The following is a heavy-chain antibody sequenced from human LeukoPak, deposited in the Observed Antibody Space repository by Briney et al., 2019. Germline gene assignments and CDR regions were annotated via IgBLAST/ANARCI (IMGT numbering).Heavy chain of an antibody. Sequence: SETLSLTCTVSGGSMTSYYWSWIRQPPGKGLEWIGYIYYRGSTNYNPSLKTRVSMSVDTSKKQFSLKLNSVTAADTAVYFCVRSETIWYYFDYWGQGRLVTVSS. CDR1: GGSMTSYY. V-gene: IGHV4-59*12. D-gene: IGHD1-7*01. CDR3: VRSETIWYYFDY. CDR2: IYYRGST. J-gene: IGHJ4*02.